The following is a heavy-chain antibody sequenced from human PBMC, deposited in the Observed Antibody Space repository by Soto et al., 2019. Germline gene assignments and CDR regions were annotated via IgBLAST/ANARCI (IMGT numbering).Heavy chain of an antibody. CDR2: MNPNSGNT. CDR1: GYTFTSYD. D-gene: IGHD3-3*01. Sequence: ASVKVSCKASGYTFTSYDINWVRQATGQGLEWMGWMNPNSGNTGYAQKSQGRVTMTRNTSISTAYMELSSLRSEDTAVYYCARGDLQAMYDFWRLKPLNYYYYYMDVWGKGTTVTVSS. CDR3: ARGDLQAMYDFWRLKPLNYYYYYMDV. V-gene: IGHV1-8*01. J-gene: IGHJ6*03.